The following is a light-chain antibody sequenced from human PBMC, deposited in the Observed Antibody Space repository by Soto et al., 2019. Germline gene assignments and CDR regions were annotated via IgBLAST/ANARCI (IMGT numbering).Light chain of an antibody. V-gene: IGKV3-20*01. CDR3: QQYGSSPST. CDR2: GAS. CDR1: QTVFSNY. Sequence: DIVLTQAPCTLSWSPGERATLSCRATQTVFSNYIGWYQQKPGQAPRRLIFGASIRATGIPDRFSGSAAGTDFTLTISGLEPEDFAVYYCQQYGSSPSTFGQGTKVDIK. J-gene: IGKJ1*01.